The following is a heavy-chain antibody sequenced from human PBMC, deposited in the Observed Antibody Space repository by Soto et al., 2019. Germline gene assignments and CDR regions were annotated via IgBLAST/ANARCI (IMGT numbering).Heavy chain of an antibody. CDR1: GGSISSYY. J-gene: IGHJ4*02. V-gene: IGHV4-59*01. D-gene: IGHD3-22*01. CDR2: IYYTGST. Sequence: QVQLQESGPGLVKPSETLSLTCTVSGGSISSYYWSWIRQPPGKGLEWIAYIYYTGSTNYNPSLKSRVTLSADPSKNQFSLKLSSVTAADTAMYYCARVDSSGSYFDYWGQGTLVTVSS. CDR3: ARVDSSGSYFDY.